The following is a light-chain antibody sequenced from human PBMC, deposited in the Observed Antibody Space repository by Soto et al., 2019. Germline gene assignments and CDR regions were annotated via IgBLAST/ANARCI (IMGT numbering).Light chain of an antibody. CDR2: DAS. Sequence: EIVMSQSPATLSVSPGERATLSCRASQSLYSNLAWYQQKPGQAPRLLIYDASNRATGIPARFSGTGSGTDFTLTINNLEPEDFAVYYCQVRTNWSIAFGRGTRLEIK. V-gene: IGKV3-11*01. CDR3: QVRTNWSIA. CDR1: QSLYSN. J-gene: IGKJ5*01.